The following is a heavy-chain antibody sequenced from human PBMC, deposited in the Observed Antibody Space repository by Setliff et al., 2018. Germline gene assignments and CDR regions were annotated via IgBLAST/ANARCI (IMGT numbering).Heavy chain of an antibody. CDR3: ARDPFRNYDTAPVWFDP. J-gene: IGHJ5*02. CDR2: IIPIFGTT. Sequence: GASVKVSCKASGYTFTGYYLHWVRQAPGQGLEWMGGIIPIFGTTRYTQKFQGRLTFFMDESTNTAYMELSSLRSDDTAVYYCARDPFRNYDTAPVWFDPWGQGTLVTVSS. D-gene: IGHD3-22*01. CDR1: GYTFTGYY. V-gene: IGHV1-69*05.